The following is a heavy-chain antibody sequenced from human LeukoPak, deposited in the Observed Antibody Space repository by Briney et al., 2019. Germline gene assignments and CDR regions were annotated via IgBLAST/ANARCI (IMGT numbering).Heavy chain of an antibody. J-gene: IGHJ4*02. CDR1: GFTFSSYA. V-gene: IGHV3-23*01. Sequence: QSGGSLRLSCAASGFTFSSYAMSWVRQAPGKGLEWVSAISGSGDSTYYGDSVKGRFTISRDNSKNTLYLQMNSLRAGDTAVYYCAKTRPLDSSSWSHGDYWGQGTLVTVSS. D-gene: IGHD6-13*01. CDR2: ISGSGDST. CDR3: AKTRPLDSSSWSHGDY.